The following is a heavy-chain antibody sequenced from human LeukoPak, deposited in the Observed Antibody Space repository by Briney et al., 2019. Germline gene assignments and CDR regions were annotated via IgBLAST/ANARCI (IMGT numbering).Heavy chain of an antibody. CDR2: IYYSGSI. CDR1: GASISGYY. D-gene: IGHD3-22*01. V-gene: IGHV4-59*01. Sequence: SETLSLTRTVSGASISGYYWSWIRQPPGKGLEWIGDIYYSGSIKYNPSLKSRVTMSVDTSKNQFSLKLSSVTAADTAIYYCARENPSGCYNRPIDYWGQGTLVTVSS. J-gene: IGHJ4*02. CDR3: ARENPSGCYNRPIDY.